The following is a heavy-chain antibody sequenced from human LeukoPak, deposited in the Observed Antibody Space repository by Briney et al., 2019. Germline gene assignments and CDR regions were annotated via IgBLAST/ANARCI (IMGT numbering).Heavy chain of an antibody. J-gene: IGHJ4*02. CDR1: GFTFSSYA. V-gene: IGHV3-30-3*01. Sequence: GGSLRLSCAASGFTFSSYAMHWVRQPPGKGLEWVAVISYDGSNKYYADSVKGRFTISRDNSKNTLYLQMNSLRAEDTAVYYCAKGSGYSTGIDYWGQGTLVTVSS. CDR2: ISYDGSNK. CDR3: AKGSGYSTGIDY. D-gene: IGHD3-22*01.